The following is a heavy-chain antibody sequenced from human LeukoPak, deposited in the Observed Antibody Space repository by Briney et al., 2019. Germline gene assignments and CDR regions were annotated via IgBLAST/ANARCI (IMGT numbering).Heavy chain of an antibody. V-gene: IGHV1-18*01. J-gene: IGHJ3*02. CDR2: ISAYNGNT. D-gene: IGHD3-3*01. CDR1: GYTFTSYG. CDR3: ASDRITIFGVVIDAFDI. Sequence: ASVKVSCKASGYTFTSYGISWVRQAPGQGLEWMGWISAYNGNTNYAQKLQGRVTITADESTSTAYMELSSLRSEDTAVYYCASDRITIFGVVIDAFDIWGQGTMVTVSS.